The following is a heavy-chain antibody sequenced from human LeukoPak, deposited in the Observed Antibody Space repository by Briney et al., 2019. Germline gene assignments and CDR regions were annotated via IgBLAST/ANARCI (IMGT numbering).Heavy chain of an antibody. Sequence: ASVKVSCKASGYTFTSYYMHWVRQAPGQGLEWMGRINPNSGGTNYAQKFQGRVTMTRGTSISTAYMELSRLRSDDTAVYYCARDLAMVRGEYWFDPWGQGTLVTVSS. CDR3: ARDLAMVRGEYWFDP. CDR2: INPNSGGT. V-gene: IGHV1-2*06. CDR1: GYTFTSYY. J-gene: IGHJ5*02. D-gene: IGHD3-10*01.